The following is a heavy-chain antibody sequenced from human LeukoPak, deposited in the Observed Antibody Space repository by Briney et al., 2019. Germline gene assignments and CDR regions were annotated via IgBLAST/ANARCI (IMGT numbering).Heavy chain of an antibody. Sequence: SETLSLTCTLAGGSISTYYWSWIRQPPGKGLEWIGYIYHSGSTNYNPSLKSRVTISVDTSKNQFSLKLSSVTAADTAVYYCARGGGYASPIGYWGQGALVTVSS. D-gene: IGHD5-12*01. V-gene: IGHV4-59*01. CDR2: IYHSGST. CDR1: GGSISTYY. CDR3: ARGGGYASPIGY. J-gene: IGHJ4*02.